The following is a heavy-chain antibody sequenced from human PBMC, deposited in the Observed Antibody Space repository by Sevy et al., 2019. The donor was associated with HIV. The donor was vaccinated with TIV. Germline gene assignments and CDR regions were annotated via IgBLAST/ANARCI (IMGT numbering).Heavy chain of an antibody. J-gene: IGHJ3*02. V-gene: IGHV3-64D*06. D-gene: IGHD4-4*01. CDR2: ISSNGGST. Sequence: GGSLRLSCSASGFTFSSYAMHWVRQAPGKGLEYVSAISSNGGSTYYADSVKGRFTISRDNSKNTLYLQMSSLRAEDTAVYYCVKTTPTVADDFDIWGQGTMVTFSS. CDR3: VKTTPTVADDFDI. CDR1: GFTFSSYA.